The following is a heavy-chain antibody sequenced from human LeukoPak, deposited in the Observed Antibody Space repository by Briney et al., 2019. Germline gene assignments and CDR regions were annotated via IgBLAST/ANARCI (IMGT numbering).Heavy chain of an antibody. V-gene: IGHV4-39*07. CDR2: IYYSGST. CDR1: GGSISSSSYY. Sequence: SETLSLTCTVSGGSISSSSYYWGWIRQPPGKGLEWIGSIYYSGSTYYNPSLKSRVTISVDTSKNQFSLKLSSVTAADTAVYYCARGVAAKIKALDYWGQGTLVTVSS. J-gene: IGHJ4*02. D-gene: IGHD6-13*01. CDR3: ARGVAAKIKALDY.